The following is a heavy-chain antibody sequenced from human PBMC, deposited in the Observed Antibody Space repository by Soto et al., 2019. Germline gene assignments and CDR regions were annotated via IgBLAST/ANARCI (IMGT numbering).Heavy chain of an antibody. J-gene: IGHJ2*01. CDR3: ARRWRSFDSTNNTFTDWFFVI. Sequence: EVQLLESGGALVPPGGSLRLSCTASGFTFSDYVLAWVRQAPGKGLEWVSGISGSGGTTDYAASVKGRFTISRDNSKNTVQLKMDSLRADDTAVYYCARRWRSFDSTNNTFTDWFFVIWGRGTLVPVSS. D-gene: IGHD3-9*01. CDR2: ISGSGGTT. V-gene: IGHV3-23*01. CDR1: GFTFSDYV.